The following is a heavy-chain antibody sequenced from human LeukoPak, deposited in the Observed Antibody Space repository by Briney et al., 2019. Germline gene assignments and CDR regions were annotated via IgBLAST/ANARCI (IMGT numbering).Heavy chain of an antibody. CDR1: GGSISSSSYY. J-gene: IGHJ4*02. CDR2: IYYSGST. D-gene: IGHD3-10*01. Sequence: PSETLSLTCTVSGGSISSSSYYWGWIRQPPGKGLEWIGSIYYSGSTYYNPSLKSRVTISVDTSKNQFSLKLSSVTAADTAVYYCARDFRSDPGSTYGSGSYYNLRSHYFDYWGQGTLVTVSS. V-gene: IGHV4-39*07. CDR3: ARDFRSDPGSTYGSGSYYNLRSHYFDY.